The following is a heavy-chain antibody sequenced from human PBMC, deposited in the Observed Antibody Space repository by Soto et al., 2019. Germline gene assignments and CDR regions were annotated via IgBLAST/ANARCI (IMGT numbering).Heavy chain of an antibody. CDR2: ISYRVDT. Sequence: SLTCTVSADSFSSDDYYWSWIRQPPGKGLEWIGYISYRVDTYYSPSLKSRVTMSIDTSKNQFSLNVSSVTAADTAVYYCARVAGVAYCGGDCYHFDYWGQGTLVTVSS. CDR3: ARVAGVAYCGGDCYHFDY. V-gene: IGHV4-30-4*01. D-gene: IGHD2-21*02. CDR1: ADSFSSDDYY. J-gene: IGHJ4*02.